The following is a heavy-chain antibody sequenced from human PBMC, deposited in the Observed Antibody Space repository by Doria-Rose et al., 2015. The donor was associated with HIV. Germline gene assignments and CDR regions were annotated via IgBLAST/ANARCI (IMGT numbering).Heavy chain of an antibody. D-gene: IGHD1-26*01. CDR2: IYSSGIT. V-gene: IGHV4-59*01. CDR3: ASGPRGAGTFLC. Sequence: QVQVRESGPGLVKPSETLSLTCTVSGGSISGYYWSWIRQPPGKGLEWIGYIYSSGITDYNPSLKSRVTISVDTSKNQFSLKLSSETAADTALYYCASGPRGAGTFLCWGQGTLVTVSS. CDR1: GGSISGYY. J-gene: IGHJ4*02.